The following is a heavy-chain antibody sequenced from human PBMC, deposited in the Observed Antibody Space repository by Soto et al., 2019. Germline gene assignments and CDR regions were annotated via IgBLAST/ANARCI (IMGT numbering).Heavy chain of an antibody. CDR1: GFTFSSYA. V-gene: IGHV3-23*01. Sequence: GGSLRLSCAASGFTFSSYAITWVRQAPWKGLEWVSAISGGGDSIYYADSVKGRFTISRDQSKNTLYLQMHSLRAEDTAVYFCAKERDNGADRYYFDYWGHGPRVTVS. CDR3: AKERDNGADRYYFDY. D-gene: IGHD2-8*01. J-gene: IGHJ4*01. CDR2: ISGGGDSI.